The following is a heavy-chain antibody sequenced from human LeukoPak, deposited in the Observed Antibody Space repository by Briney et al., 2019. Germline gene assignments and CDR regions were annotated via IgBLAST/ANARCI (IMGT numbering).Heavy chain of an antibody. Sequence: GGSLRLSCAASGFTFSSYAMSWVRQAPGKGLEWVSGVSSGGGSTYYADSVKGRFTLSRDNSKNTVYLQMNSLRAEDTAVYYSVKTWYGSGSPRHFDYWGQGTLVSVSS. CDR1: GFTFSSYA. V-gene: IGHV3-23*01. J-gene: IGHJ4*02. CDR3: VKTWYGSGSPRHFDY. D-gene: IGHD3-10*01. CDR2: VSSGGGST.